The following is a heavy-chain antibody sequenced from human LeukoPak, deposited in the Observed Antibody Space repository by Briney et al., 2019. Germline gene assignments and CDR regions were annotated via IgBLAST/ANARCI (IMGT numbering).Heavy chain of an antibody. V-gene: IGHV3-30*18. CDR2: ISYDGRNE. CDR1: TFTFSSYG. J-gene: IGHJ3*02. D-gene: IGHD1-26*01. CDR3: AKERAGMGADAFDI. Sequence: GGSLRLSCGASTFTFSSYGMSWVRQAPGKGLEWVAMISYDGRNEYYVDSVKGRFTISRDNSKNTLYLQMNSLRAEDTAVYYCAKERAGMGADAFDIWGQGTMVTVSS.